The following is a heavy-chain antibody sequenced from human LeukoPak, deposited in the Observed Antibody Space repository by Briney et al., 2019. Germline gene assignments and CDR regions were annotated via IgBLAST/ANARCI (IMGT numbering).Heavy chain of an antibody. CDR1: GYTFTGYF. CDR3: ARSPHILTGENFDY. CDR2: INLNSGGT. V-gene: IGHV1-2*02. D-gene: IGHD3-9*01. J-gene: IGHJ4*02. Sequence: ASVKVSCKASGYTFTGYFMHWVRQAPGQGLEWMGWINLNSGGTNYAQKFQDRVTMTRDTSITTAYMELSRLRFDDTALYYCARSPHILTGENFDYWGQGTLVTVSS.